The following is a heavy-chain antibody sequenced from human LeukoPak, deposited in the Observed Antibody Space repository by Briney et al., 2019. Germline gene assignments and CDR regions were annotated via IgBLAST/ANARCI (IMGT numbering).Heavy chain of an antibody. J-gene: IGHJ4*02. CDR3: ARRDSIAAPKQSIDY. V-gene: IGHV4-39*07. Sequence: SETLSLTCTVSGDSISTSNSYWGWIRQPPGKGLEWIGSIYYSGSTYYNPSLKSRVTISVDTSKNQFSLKPSSVTAADTAVYYCARRDSIAAPKQSIDYWGQGTLVTVSS. D-gene: IGHD6-13*01. CDR1: GDSISTSNSY. CDR2: IYYSGST.